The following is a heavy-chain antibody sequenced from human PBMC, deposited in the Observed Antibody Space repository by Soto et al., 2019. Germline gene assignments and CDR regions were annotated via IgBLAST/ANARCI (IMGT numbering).Heavy chain of an antibody. CDR3: ARDLSSGYYYDSSGYPFDY. CDR2: IWYDGSNK. J-gene: IGHJ4*02. CDR1: GFTFSSYG. D-gene: IGHD3-22*01. V-gene: IGHV3-33*01. Sequence: GGSLRLSCAASGFTFSSYGMHWVRQAPGKGLEWVAVIWYDGSNKYYADSVKGRFTISRDNSKNTLYLQMNSLRAEDTAVYYCARDLSSGYYYDSSGYPFDYWGQGTLVTVSS.